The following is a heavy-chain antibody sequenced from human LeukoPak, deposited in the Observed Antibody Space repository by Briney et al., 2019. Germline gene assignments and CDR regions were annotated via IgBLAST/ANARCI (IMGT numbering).Heavy chain of an antibody. CDR3: ATHPPEWRYSVYYNFYYIDL. V-gene: IGHV1-69*06. D-gene: IGHD5/OR15-5a*01. J-gene: IGHJ6*03. Sequence: SVKVSCKASGGAFNSYAISWVRQAPGQGLEWMGGIIPIFGTTNYARKFRGRVTLTADTSTHTAYMELSSLRSEDTAVYFCATHPPEWRYSVYYNFYYIDLWGKGTTLTVSS. CDR2: IIPIFGTT. CDR1: GGAFNSYA.